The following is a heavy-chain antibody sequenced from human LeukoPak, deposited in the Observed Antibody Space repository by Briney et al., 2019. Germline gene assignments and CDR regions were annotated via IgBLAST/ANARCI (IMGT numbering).Heavy chain of an antibody. CDR2: INPDGSYT. CDR1: GFTFSTFW. V-gene: IGHV3-74*01. CDR3: AKDLRGARDY. J-gene: IGHJ4*02. Sequence: GESLRLSCAASGFTFSTFWMHWVRQAPGKGLVWVSRINPDGSYTDYADSVKGRFTISRGNTKNTLYLQMNSLRADDTSLYFCAKDLRGARDYWGQGTLVTVSS. D-gene: IGHD1-26*01.